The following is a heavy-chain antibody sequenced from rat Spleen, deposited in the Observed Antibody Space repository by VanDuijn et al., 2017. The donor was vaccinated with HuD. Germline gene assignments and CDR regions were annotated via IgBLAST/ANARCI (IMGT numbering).Heavy chain of an antibody. J-gene: IGHJ2*01. Sequence: EVQLVESGGGLVQPGRSLKLSCVTSGFTFNNYWMTWIRQAPGKGLEWIASISNTGGSTYYRDSVKGRFTISRDNAKSSLYLQMDSLRSEDTATYYCTTGYYDGYYLVFDYWGQGVMVTVSS. CDR1: GFTFNNYW. V-gene: IGHV5-31*01. CDR2: ISNTGGST. D-gene: IGHD1-12*03. CDR3: TTGYYDGYYLVFDY.